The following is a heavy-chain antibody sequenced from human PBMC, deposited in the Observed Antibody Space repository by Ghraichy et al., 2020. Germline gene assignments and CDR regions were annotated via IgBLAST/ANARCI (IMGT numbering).Heavy chain of an antibody. D-gene: IGHD2-15*01. CDR1: GGSFSGYY. J-gene: IGHJ4*02. V-gene: IGHV4-34*01. CDR2: INHSGST. CDR3: VRGFLSCSGGSCYATQYFDY. Sequence: SQTLSLTCAVYGGSFSGYYWSWIRQPPGKGLEWIGEINHSGSTNYNPSLKSRVTISVDTSKNQFSLKLSSVTAADTAVYYCVRGFLSCSGGSCYATQYFDYWGQGTLVTVSS.